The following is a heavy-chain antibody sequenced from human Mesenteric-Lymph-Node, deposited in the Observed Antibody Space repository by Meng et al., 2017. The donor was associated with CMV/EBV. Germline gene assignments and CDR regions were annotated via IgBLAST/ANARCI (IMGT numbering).Heavy chain of an antibody. CDR1: ASISSGVFY. D-gene: IGHD3-3*01. J-gene: IGHJ2*01. CDR3: ARYGLWSGYYSGYFDF. V-gene: IGHV4-31*02. CDR2: ISYTGST. Sequence: ASISSGVFYWSWIRQHPRKGLEWVGYISYTGSTYSHPSLKSRVSISLDTSRNHFSLKLSSVTAADTAVYYCARYGLWSGYYSGYFDFWGRGTLVTVSS.